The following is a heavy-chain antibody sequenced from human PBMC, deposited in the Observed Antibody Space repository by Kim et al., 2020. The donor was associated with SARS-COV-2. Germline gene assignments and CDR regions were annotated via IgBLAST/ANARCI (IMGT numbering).Heavy chain of an antibody. CDR1: GGTFSSYA. CDR3: ATTPITIFGEGWFDP. Sequence: ASVKVSCKASGGTFSSYAINWVRQAPGQGLEWMGGIIPIFDTANYAHKFQGRVTITADESTRTAYMELSSLRSEDTAVYYCATTPITIFGEGWFDPWGQGTLVTVSS. J-gene: IGHJ5*02. D-gene: IGHD3-3*01. CDR2: IIPIFDTA. V-gene: IGHV1-69*13.